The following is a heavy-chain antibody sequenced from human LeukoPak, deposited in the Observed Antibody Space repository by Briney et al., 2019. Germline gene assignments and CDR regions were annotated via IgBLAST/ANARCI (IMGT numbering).Heavy chain of an antibody. CDR2: IIVGSGNT. V-gene: IGHV1-58*02. D-gene: IGHD1-1*01. Sequence: SVKVSCKTSGFDFVTSVIHWVRQARGQRLEWIGEIIVGSGNTKYGEKFQGRVTMTRDMSTSTVYMELSSLRSEDTAVYYCARDPNGSYWYFDLWGRGTLVTVSS. CDR3: ARDPNGSYWYFDL. CDR1: GFDFVTSV. J-gene: IGHJ2*01.